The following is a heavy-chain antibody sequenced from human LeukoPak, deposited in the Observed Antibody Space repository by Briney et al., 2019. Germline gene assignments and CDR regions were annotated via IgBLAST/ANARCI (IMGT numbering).Heavy chain of an antibody. D-gene: IGHD5-18*01. Sequence: LRLSCAASGFTFSSYAMHWVRQPPGKGLEWIGEINHSGSTNYNPSLKSRVTISVDTSKNQFSLKLSSVTAADTAVYYCARAPATHSNGYGYKEFDYWGQGTLVTVSS. CDR3: ARAPATHSNGYGYKEFDY. V-gene: IGHV4-34*01. J-gene: IGHJ4*02. CDR2: INHSGST. CDR1: GFTFSSYA.